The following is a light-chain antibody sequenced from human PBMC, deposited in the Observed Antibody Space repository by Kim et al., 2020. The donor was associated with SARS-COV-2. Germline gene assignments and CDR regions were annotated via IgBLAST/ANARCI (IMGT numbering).Light chain of an antibody. CDR3: LQHNTYPIA. Sequence: ASVGDRVTITGRASQDIRNDLGWYQQNPGRAPKRLMYGAASWQSGVPSRFSGSGSGTEFTRTISSLQPEDFATYFCLQHNTYPIAVGQGTRLEIK. V-gene: IGKV1-17*01. J-gene: IGKJ5*01. CDR1: QDIRND. CDR2: GAA.